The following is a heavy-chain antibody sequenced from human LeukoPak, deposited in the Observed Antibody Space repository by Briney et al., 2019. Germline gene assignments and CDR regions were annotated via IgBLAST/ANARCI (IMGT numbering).Heavy chain of an antibody. CDR3: ARDRTAWSGYYNYYYGMDV. V-gene: IGHV4-59*01. J-gene: IGHJ6*02. CDR2: IYYSGST. D-gene: IGHD3-3*01. CDR1: GSSISSYY. Sequence: SETLSLTCTVPGSSISSYYWSWIRQPPGKGLEWIGYIYYSGSTNYNPSLKSRVTISVDTSKNQFSLKLSSVTAADTAVYYCARDRTAWSGYYNYYYGMDVWGQGTTVTVSS.